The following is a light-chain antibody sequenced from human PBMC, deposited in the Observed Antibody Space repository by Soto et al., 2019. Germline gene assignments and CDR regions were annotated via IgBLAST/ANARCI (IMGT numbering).Light chain of an antibody. V-gene: IGKV4-1*01. CDR3: QQYCSAPGT. CDR1: QSLLYTPNNYNY. CDR2: WAS. Sequence: DVVMTQFPDSLAVSLGEMATLSCKSGQSLLYTPNNYNYLAWYQQKAGQPPKLLIYWASTRESGVPDRFSGSGSGTDFNLTISNLQAEDVAVYFCQQYCSAPGTFGQGTRVEIK. J-gene: IGKJ1*01.